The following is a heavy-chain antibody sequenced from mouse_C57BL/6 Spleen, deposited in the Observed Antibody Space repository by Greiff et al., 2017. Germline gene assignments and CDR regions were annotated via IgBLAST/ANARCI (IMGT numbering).Heavy chain of an antibody. CDR2: ISSGGDYI. Sequence: DVHLVESGEGLVKPGGSLKLSCAASGFTFSSYAMSWVRQTPEKRLEWVAYISSGGDYIYYADTVKGRFTISRDNARNTLYLQMSSLKSEDTAMYYCTRDLGDDGREGAMDYWGQGTSVTVSS. V-gene: IGHV5-9-1*02. D-gene: IGHD2-12*01. CDR1: GFTFSSYA. CDR3: TRDLGDDGREGAMDY. J-gene: IGHJ4*01.